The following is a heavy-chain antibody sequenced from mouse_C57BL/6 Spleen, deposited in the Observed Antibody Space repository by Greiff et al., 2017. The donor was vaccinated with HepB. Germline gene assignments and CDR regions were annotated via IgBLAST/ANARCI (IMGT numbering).Heavy chain of an antibody. J-gene: IGHJ4*01. Sequence: QVQLQQPGAELVKPGASVKLSCKASGYTFTSYWMHWVKQRPGQGLEWIGMIHPNSGSTNYNEKFKSKATLTVDKSSSTAYMQLSSLTSEDPSEDSAVYYCARHYGSTYYAMDYWGQGTSVTVSS. CDR2: IHPNSGST. CDR1: GYTFTSYW. D-gene: IGHD1-1*01. CDR3: ARHYGSTYYAMDY. V-gene: IGHV1-64*01.